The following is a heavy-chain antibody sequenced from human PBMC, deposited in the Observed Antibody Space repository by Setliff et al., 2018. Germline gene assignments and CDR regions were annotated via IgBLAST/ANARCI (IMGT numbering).Heavy chain of an antibody. CDR2: IYTSGTT. CDR1: GASISSGSYY. Sequence: SETLSLTCTVSGASISSGSYYWSWIRQPAGKGLEWLGRIYTSGTTNYSPSFKSRVTISADTSKNQFSLKLSSVTAADTAVYYCARESYYYYMDVWGKGTTVTVSS. V-gene: IGHV4-61*02. J-gene: IGHJ6*03. CDR3: ARESYYYYMDV.